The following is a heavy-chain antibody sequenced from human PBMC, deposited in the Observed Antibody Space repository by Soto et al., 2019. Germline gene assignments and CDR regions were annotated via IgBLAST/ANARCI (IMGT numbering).Heavy chain of an antibody. CDR1: GGSVSSDAHY. CDR3: ARFVRSCSGTTCYTRADV. CDR2: IYSSGST. V-gene: IGHV4-61*08. J-gene: IGHJ6*02. Sequence: SETLSLTCTVPGGSVSSDAHYWSWIRQPPGKGLEWIGFIYSSGSTNYNPSLKSRVTMSVDTSKNQFSLKLRSVIVADTAVYHCARFVRSCSGTTCYTRADVWGQGTTATVS. D-gene: IGHD2-2*02.